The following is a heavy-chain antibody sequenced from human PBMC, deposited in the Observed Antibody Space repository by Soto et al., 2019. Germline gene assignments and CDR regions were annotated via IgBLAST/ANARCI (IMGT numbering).Heavy chain of an antibody. CDR2: INPNSGGT. CDR3: ARGISTTRYYYYYGMDV. Sequence: ASGYTFSDYYIHWVRQAPGQGLEWMGWINPNSGGTKYAPKFQGGVTMTRDTSITTAYMELSRLRSEDTAVYYCARGISTTRYYYYYGMDVWGQGTTVTVSS. D-gene: IGHD2-2*01. J-gene: IGHJ6*02. V-gene: IGHV1-2*02. CDR1: GYTFSDYY.